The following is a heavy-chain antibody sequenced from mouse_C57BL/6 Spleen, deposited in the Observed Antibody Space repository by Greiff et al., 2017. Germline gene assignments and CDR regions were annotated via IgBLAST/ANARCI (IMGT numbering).Heavy chain of an antibody. CDR1: GYAFSSSW. CDR3: ARYNYYGSSSYYFDY. CDR2: IYPGDGDT. J-gene: IGHJ2*01. Sequence: SGPELVKPGASVKISCKASGYAFSSSWMNWVKQRPGKGLEWIGRIYPGDGDTNYNGKFKGKATLTADKSSSTAYMQLSSLTSEDSAVYFCARYNYYGSSSYYFDYWGQGTTLTVSS. V-gene: IGHV1-82*01. D-gene: IGHD1-1*01.